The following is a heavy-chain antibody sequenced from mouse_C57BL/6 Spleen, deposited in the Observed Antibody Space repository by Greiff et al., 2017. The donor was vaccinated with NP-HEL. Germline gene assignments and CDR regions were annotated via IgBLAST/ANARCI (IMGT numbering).Heavy chain of an antibody. Sequence: QVQLQQPGAELVRPGSSVKLSCKASGYTFTSYWMDWVKQRPGQGLEWIGNIYPSDSETHYNQKFKDKATLTVDKSSSTAYMQLSSLTSEDSAVYYCARRGSFLNWFAYWGQGTLVTVSA. CDR1: GYTFTSYW. V-gene: IGHV1-61*01. CDR2: IYPSDSET. CDR3: ARRGSFLNWFAY. J-gene: IGHJ3*01. D-gene: IGHD1-3*01.